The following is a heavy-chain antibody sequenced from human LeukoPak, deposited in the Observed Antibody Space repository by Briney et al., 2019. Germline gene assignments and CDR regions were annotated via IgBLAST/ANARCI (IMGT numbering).Heavy chain of an antibody. J-gene: IGHJ4*02. CDR3: TKGGGGVDY. Sequence: GGSLRLSCTASGFNFGDYAMSWFRQAPGKGLEWVGLIRSKAYGGTTEDAASVKGRFTISRDDSKSTAYLQMNCLKTEDTAVYYCTKGGGGVDYWGQGTLVTVSS. V-gene: IGHV3-49*03. D-gene: IGHD4-23*01. CDR1: GFNFGDYA. CDR2: IRSKAYGGTT.